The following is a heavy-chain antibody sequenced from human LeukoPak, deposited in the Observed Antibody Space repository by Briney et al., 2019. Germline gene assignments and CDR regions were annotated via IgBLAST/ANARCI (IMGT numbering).Heavy chain of an antibody. Sequence: GGSLRLSCAASGFTFSSYAMSWVRQAPGKGLEWVSVIYSGGTTYYADSVKGRFTISRDNSKNTLYLQMSSLRAEDTAVYYCAGDSLSSGLDFWGQGALVTVSS. J-gene: IGHJ4*02. CDR2: IYSGGTT. D-gene: IGHD6-19*01. CDR1: GFTFSSYA. V-gene: IGHV3-53*01. CDR3: AGDSLSSGLDF.